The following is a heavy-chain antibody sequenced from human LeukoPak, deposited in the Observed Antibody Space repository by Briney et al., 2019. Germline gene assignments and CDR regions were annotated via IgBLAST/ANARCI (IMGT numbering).Heavy chain of an antibody. V-gene: IGHV3-30*04. J-gene: IGHJ4*02. D-gene: IGHD5-12*01. Sequence: GRSLRLSCAASGFTFSSYAMHWVRQAPGKGLEWVAVISYDGSNKYYADSVKGRFTISRDNSKNTLYLQMNSLRAEDTAVYYCARGGFYSGYDPATSFDYWGQETLVTVSS. CDR2: ISYDGSNK. CDR1: GFTFSSYA. CDR3: ARGGFYSGYDPATSFDY.